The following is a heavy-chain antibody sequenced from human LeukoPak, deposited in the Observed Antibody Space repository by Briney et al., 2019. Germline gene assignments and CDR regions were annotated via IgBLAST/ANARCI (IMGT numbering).Heavy chain of an antibody. CDR3: ARFGSIVVGDFDY. J-gene: IGHJ4*02. Sequence: ASVKVSCKASGYTFTGYYMHWVRQAPGQGLEWMGWINPNSGGTNYAQKFQGRVTMTRDTSISTAYMELSRLRSDDTAVYYCARFGSIVVGDFDYWGQGTLVTVSS. V-gene: IGHV1-2*02. CDR2: INPNSGGT. CDR1: GYTFTGYY. D-gene: IGHD3-22*01.